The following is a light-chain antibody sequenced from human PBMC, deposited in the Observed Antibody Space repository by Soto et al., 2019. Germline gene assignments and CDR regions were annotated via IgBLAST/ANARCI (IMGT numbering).Light chain of an antibody. CDR3: QHYNTYSWFT. CDR2: QAS. J-gene: IGKJ3*01. Sequence: DIQMTQSPSTLSASXGDRVTITCRASQSISNYLAWYQQKPGKAPKLLIYQASSLESGVPSRFSGSGSGTEFTLTISSVQPDDFATYYCQHYNTYSWFTFGPGTKVDIK. CDR1: QSISNY. V-gene: IGKV1-5*03.